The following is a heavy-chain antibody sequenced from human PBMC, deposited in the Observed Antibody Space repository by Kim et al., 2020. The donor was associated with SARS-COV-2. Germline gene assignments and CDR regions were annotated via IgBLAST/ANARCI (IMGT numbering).Heavy chain of an antibody. CDR1: GYTFTGYY. J-gene: IGHJ6*02. CDR3: ARDRVAAALYYGMDV. CDR2: INPNSGGT. Sequence: ASVKVSCKASGYTFTGYYMHWVRQAPGQGLEWMGWINPNSGGTNYAQKFQGRVTMTRDTSISTAYMELSRLRSDVTAVYYCARDRVAAALYYGMDVWGQGTTVTVSS. D-gene: IGHD6-13*01. V-gene: IGHV1-2*02.